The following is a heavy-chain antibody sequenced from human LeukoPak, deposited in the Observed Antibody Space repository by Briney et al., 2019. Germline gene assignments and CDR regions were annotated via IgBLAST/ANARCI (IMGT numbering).Heavy chain of an antibody. D-gene: IGHD3-9*01. J-gene: IGHJ4*02. CDR2: ISYDGSNI. Sequence: GGSLRLSWAASGFTFSSFSMPWVRQAPGKGLEWVAIISYDGSNIYYADSVKGRFTISRDNSKNTLYLQMNSLRAEDTAVYYCARDSTNYDILTGYSYFDYWGQGTLVTVSS. CDR1: GFTFSSFS. CDR3: ARDSTNYDILTGYSYFDY. V-gene: IGHV3-30*04.